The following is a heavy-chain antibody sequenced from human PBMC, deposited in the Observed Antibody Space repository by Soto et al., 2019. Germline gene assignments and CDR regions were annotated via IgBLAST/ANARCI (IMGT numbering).Heavy chain of an antibody. Sequence: PSETLSLTCSVSGCSISSCYYYWSWIRQPPGKGLEWIGNIYYSGNTYYTPSLKSRLIISIDTYKNRFALKVGSVTAATTAVYYYARSSVYAMDVWGQGTKVTVCS. CDR1: GCSISSCYYY. CDR3: ARSSVYAMDV. CDR2: IYYSGNT. D-gene: IGHD3-10*01. V-gene: IGHV4-30-4*01. J-gene: IGHJ6*02.